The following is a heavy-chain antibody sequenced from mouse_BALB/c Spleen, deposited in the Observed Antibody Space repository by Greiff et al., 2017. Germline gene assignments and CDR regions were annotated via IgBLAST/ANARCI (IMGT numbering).Heavy chain of an antibody. Sequence: QVQLQQPGAELVRPGASVKLSCKASGYTFTSYWINWVKQRPGQGLEWIGNIYPSDSYTNYNQKFKDKATLTVDKSSSTAYMQLSSPTSEDSAVYYCTRVGGNYEFAYWGQGTLVTVSA. J-gene: IGHJ3*01. CDR2: IYPSDSYT. D-gene: IGHD2-1*01. V-gene: IGHV1-69*02. CDR3: TRVGGNYEFAY. CDR1: GYTFTSYW.